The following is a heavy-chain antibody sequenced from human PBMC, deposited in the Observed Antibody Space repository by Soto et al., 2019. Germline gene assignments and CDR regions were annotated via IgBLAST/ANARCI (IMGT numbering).Heavy chain of an antibody. D-gene: IGHD2-15*01. J-gene: IGHJ4*02. CDR1: GVSVSSGSYY. Sequence: ASETLSLTCIVSGVSVSSGSYYWGWIRQPPGEGLEWIGYIYYSGGSKYNPFLKSRVTISVDTSKNQFSLKLSSVTAADTAVYYCARGAPDCGNQYCDYWGQGTLVTVSS. CDR3: ARGAPDCGNQYCDY. V-gene: IGHV4-61*01. CDR2: IYYSGGS.